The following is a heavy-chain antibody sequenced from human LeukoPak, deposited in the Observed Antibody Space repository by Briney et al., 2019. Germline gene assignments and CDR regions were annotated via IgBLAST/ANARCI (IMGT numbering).Heavy chain of an antibody. CDR3: AKDDADYYGFYYYYYYMDV. CDR2: ISSSSSYI. J-gene: IGHJ6*03. Sequence: PGGSLRLSCAASGFTFSSYTMNWVRQAPGKGLEWVSSISSSSSYIYYADSVKGRFTISRDNSKNTLYLQMNSLRAEDTAVYYCAKDDADYYGFYYYYYYMDVWGKGTTVTVSS. V-gene: IGHV3-21*01. D-gene: IGHD3-10*01. CDR1: GFTFSSYT.